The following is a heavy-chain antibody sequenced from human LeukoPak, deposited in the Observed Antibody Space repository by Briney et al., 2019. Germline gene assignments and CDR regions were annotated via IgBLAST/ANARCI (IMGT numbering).Heavy chain of an antibody. CDR3: ARDGGGTSADYYFDY. Sequence: TGRSLRLACAASRFTFTSYAMHWVRQAPGKGLEWVAVLSYDGRDKHYADSVKGRFTISRDNSKSTLYLQMNTLRAEDTPVYYCARDGGGTSADYYFDYWGQGTLVTVSS. J-gene: IGHJ4*02. CDR2: LSYDGRDK. CDR1: RFTFTSYA. V-gene: IGHV3-30*04. D-gene: IGHD2-2*01.